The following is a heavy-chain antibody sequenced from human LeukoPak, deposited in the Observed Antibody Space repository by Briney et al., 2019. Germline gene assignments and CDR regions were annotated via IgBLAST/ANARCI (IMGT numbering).Heavy chain of an antibody. CDR1: GYSFTNYW. V-gene: IGHV5-51*01. Sequence: GESPKISCKGSGYSFTNYWIGWVRQMPGKGLEWVGIIYPGDSQTRYSPSFQGQVTISADKSISTAYRQWSSLRASDTAIYYCAKHTWPEWTYDLSWFDPWGQGTLVTVSS. CDR3: AKHTWPEWTYDLSWFDP. D-gene: IGHD3/OR15-3a*01. CDR2: IYPGDSQT. J-gene: IGHJ5*02.